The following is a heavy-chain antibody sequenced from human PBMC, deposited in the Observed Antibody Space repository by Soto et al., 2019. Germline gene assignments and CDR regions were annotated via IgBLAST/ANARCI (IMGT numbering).Heavy chain of an antibody. CDR3: ARKDLSLYYYGSGSYYDSARDYYGMDV. D-gene: IGHD3-10*01. J-gene: IGHJ6*02. Sequence: ASVKVSCKASGYSFSSFGVEWVRQAPGQRLEWMGRINADSGTTKYSQKFQGRVTITRDTSASTAYMELNSLRSEDTAVYYCARKDLSLYYYGSGSYYDSARDYYGMDVWGQGTTVTVS. CDR2: INADSGTT. V-gene: IGHV1-3*01. CDR1: GYSFSSFG.